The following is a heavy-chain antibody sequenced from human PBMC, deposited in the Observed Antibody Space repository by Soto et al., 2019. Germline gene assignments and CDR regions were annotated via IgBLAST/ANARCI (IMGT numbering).Heavy chain of an antibody. D-gene: IGHD2-21*02. CDR1: GYTFTSYG. CDR2: ISAYNGNT. J-gene: IGHJ4*02. V-gene: IGHV1-18*01. Sequence: ASVKVSCKASGYTFTSYGTSWVRQAPGQGLEWMGWISAYNGNTNYAQKLQGRVTMTTGTSTSTAYMELRSLRSDDTAVYYCARENLYCGGDCWAYWGQGTLVTVSS. CDR3: ARENLYCGGDCWAY.